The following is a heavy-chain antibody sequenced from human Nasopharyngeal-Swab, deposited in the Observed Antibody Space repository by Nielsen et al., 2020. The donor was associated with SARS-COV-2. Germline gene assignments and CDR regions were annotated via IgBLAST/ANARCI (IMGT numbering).Heavy chain of an antibody. D-gene: IGHD3-22*01. V-gene: IGHV3-7*01. J-gene: IGHJ4*02. CDR3: ARVPWGYDSSGYYFDQ. Sequence: GESLKISCAASAFTFSGYWMNWVRQAPGKGPEWVASIKQDGSEKYYVDSVKGRFTISRDNAKNSLYLQMNSLRVEDTAVYYCARVPWGYDSSGYYFDQWGQGTLVTVSS. CDR2: IKQDGSEK. CDR1: AFTFSGYW.